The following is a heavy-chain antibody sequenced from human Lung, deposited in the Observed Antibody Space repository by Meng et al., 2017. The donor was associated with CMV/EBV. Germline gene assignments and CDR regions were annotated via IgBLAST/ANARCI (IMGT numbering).Heavy chain of an antibody. V-gene: IGHV3-23*03. D-gene: IGHD1-26*01. CDR3: AKIGSFTYYYYGMDV. CDR2: IYSGGVAT. J-gene: IGHJ6*02. CDR1: GFAFSTYA. Sequence: GGSXRLXCAASGFAFSTYAMSWVRQAPGKGLEWVSVIYSGGVATYYADSVKGRFTISRDNSNNTLFLQMDSLGAEDTAVYYCAKIGSFTYYYYGMDVWGQGXTVTVS.